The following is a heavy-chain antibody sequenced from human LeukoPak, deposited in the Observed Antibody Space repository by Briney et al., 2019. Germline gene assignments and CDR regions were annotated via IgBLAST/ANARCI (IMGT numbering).Heavy chain of an antibody. CDR2: IIPIFGTA. J-gene: IGHJ4*02. CDR1: GYTFTSYD. D-gene: IGHD6-19*01. V-gene: IGHV1-69*13. CDR3: ARDGFSSGWYDY. Sequence: GASVKVSCKASGYTFTSYDINWVRQATGQGLEWMGGIIPIFGTANYAQKFQGRVTITADESTSTAYMELSSLRSEDTAVYYCARDGFSSGWYDYWGQGTLVTVSS.